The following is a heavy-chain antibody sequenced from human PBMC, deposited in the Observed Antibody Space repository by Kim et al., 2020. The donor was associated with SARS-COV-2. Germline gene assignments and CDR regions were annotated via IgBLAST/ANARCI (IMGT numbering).Heavy chain of an antibody. Sequence: SETLSLTCTVSGGSISSSSYYWGWIRQPPGKGLEWIGSIYYSGSTYYNPSLKSRVTISVDTSKNQFSLKLSSVTAADTAVYYCSSIAAGHYYFDYWGQGTLVTVSS. CDR1: GGSISSSSYY. CDR3: SSIAAGHYYFDY. V-gene: IGHV4-39*01. CDR2: IYYSGST. D-gene: IGHD6-13*01. J-gene: IGHJ4*02.